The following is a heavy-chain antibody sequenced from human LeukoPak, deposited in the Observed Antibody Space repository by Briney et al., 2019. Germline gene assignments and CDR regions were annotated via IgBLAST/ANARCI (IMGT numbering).Heavy chain of an antibody. CDR1: GFTSSNYA. Sequence: GGSLRLSCAASGFTSSNYAMNWVRQAPGKGLEWVSAISGSGADTYYADSVKGRFTISRDNSKNTLYLQMNSLRAEDTAIYFCAKELRRSPTYYFDYWGQGTLVTVSS. D-gene: IGHD2-15*01. V-gene: IGHV3-23*01. CDR3: AKELRRSPTYYFDY. J-gene: IGHJ4*02. CDR2: ISGSGADT.